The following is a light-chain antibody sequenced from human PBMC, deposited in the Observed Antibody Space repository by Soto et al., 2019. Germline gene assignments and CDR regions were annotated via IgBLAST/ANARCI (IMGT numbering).Light chain of an antibody. V-gene: IGKV1-39*01. CDR3: QQRYSTPRT. Sequence: DIQMTQSPSSLSASVGDRVTITCRASQSISSYLNWYPQKPGKAPKLLIYAASSLQSGVPSRFSGSGSGTDFTLTISSLQPEDFATYYCQQRYSTPRTFGQGTKVEIK. J-gene: IGKJ1*01. CDR1: QSISSY. CDR2: AAS.